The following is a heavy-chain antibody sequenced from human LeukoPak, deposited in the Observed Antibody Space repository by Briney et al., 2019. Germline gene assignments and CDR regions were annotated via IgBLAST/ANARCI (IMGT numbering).Heavy chain of an antibody. D-gene: IGHD3-9*01. V-gene: IGHV4-39*01. CDR2: IYYSGST. CDR1: GGSISSSSYY. J-gene: IGHJ3*02. Sequence: SETLSLTCSVSGGSISSSSYYWGWTRQPPGKGLEWIGGIYYSGSTYYNPSLKSRVTISVDTSKNQFSLKLSSVTAADTAVYYCAEGRYFDWLDDAFDIWGQGTMVTVSS. CDR3: AEGRYFDWLDDAFDI.